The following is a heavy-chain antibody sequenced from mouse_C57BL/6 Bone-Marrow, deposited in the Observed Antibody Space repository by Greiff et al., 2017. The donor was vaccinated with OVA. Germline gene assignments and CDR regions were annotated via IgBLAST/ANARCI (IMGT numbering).Heavy chain of an antibody. V-gene: IGHV1-4*01. Sequence: VQLQQSGAELARPGASVKMSCKASGYTFTSYTMHWVKQRPGQGLEWIGYINPSSGYTKYNQKFKDKATLTADKSSSTAYMQLSSLTSEDSAVYYCARVGYDEVAYYAMDYWGQGTSVTVSS. CDR2: INPSSGYT. CDR1: GYTFTSYT. D-gene: IGHD2-2*01. J-gene: IGHJ4*01. CDR3: ARVGYDEVAYYAMDY.